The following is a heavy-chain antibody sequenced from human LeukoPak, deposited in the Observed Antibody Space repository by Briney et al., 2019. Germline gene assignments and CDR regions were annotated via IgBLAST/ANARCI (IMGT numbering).Heavy chain of an antibody. D-gene: IGHD3-10*01. V-gene: IGHV3-33*06. CDR2: IWYDGSNK. J-gene: IGHJ4*02. CDR1: GFTFSSYG. CDR3: AKTLPTDFRGITSSYKSD. Sequence: GGSLRLSCAASGFTFSSYGMHWVRQAPGKGLEWVAVIWYDGSNKYYADSVKGRFTISRDNSKNTLYLQMNSLRAEDTAVYYCAKTLPTDFRGITSSYKSDWGQGTLVTVSS.